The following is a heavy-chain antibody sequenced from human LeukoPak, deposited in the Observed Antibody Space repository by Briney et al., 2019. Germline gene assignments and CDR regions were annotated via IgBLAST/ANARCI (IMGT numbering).Heavy chain of an antibody. CDR3: ARDLYSAPPGTTYYYDSSGYAGDY. J-gene: IGHJ4*02. CDR2: IYSGGST. D-gene: IGHD3-22*01. V-gene: IGHV3-66*01. CDR1: GFTVSSNY. Sequence: GGSLRLSCAASGFTVSSNYMSWVRQAPGKGLEWVSVIYSGGSTYYADSVKGRFTISRDNSKNTLYLQMNSLRAEDTAVYYCARDLYSAPPGTTYYYDSSGYAGDYWGQGTLVTVSS.